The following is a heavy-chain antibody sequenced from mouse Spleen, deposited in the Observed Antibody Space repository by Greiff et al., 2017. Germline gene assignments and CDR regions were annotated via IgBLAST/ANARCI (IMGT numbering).Heavy chain of an antibody. D-gene: IGHD1-1*01. CDR2: ISDGGSYT. Sequence: EVKLVESGGGLVKPGGSLKLSCAASGFTFSSYAMSWVRQTPEKRLEWVATISDGGSYTYYPDNVKGRFTISRDNAKNNLYLQMSHLKSEDTAMYYCAPTVVAGGYFDVWGTGTTVTVSS. CDR3: APTVVAGGYFDV. CDR1: GFTFSSYA. V-gene: IGHV5-4*03. J-gene: IGHJ1*03.